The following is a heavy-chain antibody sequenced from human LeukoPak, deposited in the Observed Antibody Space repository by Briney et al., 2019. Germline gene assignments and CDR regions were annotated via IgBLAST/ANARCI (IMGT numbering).Heavy chain of an antibody. CDR3: SAYFDH. J-gene: IGHJ4*02. V-gene: IGHV3-23*01. CDR1: GFTFSTYV. CDR2: ITDSGDNT. Sequence: GGSLRLSCAASGFTFSTYVMNWVRQAPGKGLEWVSGITDSGDNTYYADSVKGRFTISRDNSKNTLYPQMNSLRAEDTAVYYCSAYFDHWGQGTLVTVSS.